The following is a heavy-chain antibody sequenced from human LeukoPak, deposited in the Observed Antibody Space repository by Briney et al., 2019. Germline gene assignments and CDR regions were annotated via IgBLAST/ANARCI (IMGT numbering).Heavy chain of an antibody. D-gene: IGHD3-22*01. V-gene: IGHV1-69*13. CDR1: GYTFTSYG. Sequence: WASVKVSCKASGYTFTSYGISWVRQAPGQGLEWMGGIIPIFGTANYAQKLQGRVTITADESTSTAYMELSSLRSEDTAVYYCARDPNYYDSSGYFAYWGQGTLVTVSS. J-gene: IGHJ4*02. CDR3: ARDPNYYDSSGYFAY. CDR2: IIPIFGTA.